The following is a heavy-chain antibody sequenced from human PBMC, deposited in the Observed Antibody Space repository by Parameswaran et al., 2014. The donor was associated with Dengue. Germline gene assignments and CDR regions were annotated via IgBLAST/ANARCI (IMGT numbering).Heavy chain of an antibody. CDR2: INWNGGST. J-gene: IGHJ3*02. CDR1: GLTFDDYG. V-gene: IGHV3-20*04. D-gene: IGHD1-1*01. Sequence: GESLKISCAASGLTFDDYGMSWVRQAPGKGLEWVSGINWNGGSTGYADSVKGRFTISRDNAKNSLYLQMNSLRAEDTALYYCARETAVQLERRGAFDIWGQGTMVTVSS. CDR3: ARETAVQLERRGAFDI.